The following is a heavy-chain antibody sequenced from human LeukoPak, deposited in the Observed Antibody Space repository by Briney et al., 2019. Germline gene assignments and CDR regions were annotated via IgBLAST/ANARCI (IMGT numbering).Heavy chain of an antibody. Sequence: SETLSLTCTVSGGSISSYYWSWIQQPAGKGLEWIGRLYTSGSTNYNPSPKSRVTMSVDTSKNQFSLKLTSMTAADTAVYYCARGGSSGYYYGWGQGTLVTVSS. D-gene: IGHD3-22*01. J-gene: IGHJ4*02. CDR2: LYTSGST. CDR3: ARGGSSGYYYG. V-gene: IGHV4-4*07. CDR1: GGSISSYY.